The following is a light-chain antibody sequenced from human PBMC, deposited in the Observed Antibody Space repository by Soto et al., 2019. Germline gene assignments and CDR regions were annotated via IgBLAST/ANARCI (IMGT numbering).Light chain of an antibody. V-gene: IGKV3-15*01. CDR1: QSVSSN. CDR2: DAS. CDR3: QQYQNGLTP. Sequence: EIVLTQSPATLSLSPGERATLSCRASQSVSSNLAWHQQKPGQAPRILMYDASTRATGISARFSGSGSGTEFPPPISALQSKVFAVFYCQQYQNGLTPFGQGTRLE. J-gene: IGKJ5*01.